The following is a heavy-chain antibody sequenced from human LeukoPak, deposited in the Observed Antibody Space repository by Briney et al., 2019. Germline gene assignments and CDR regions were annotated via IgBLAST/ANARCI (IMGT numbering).Heavy chain of an antibody. D-gene: IGHD3-10*01. CDR2: INWNGGST. Sequence: RPGGSLRLSCAASGFTFDDYGMSWVRQAPGKGLEWVSGINWNGGSTGYADSVEGRFTISRDNAKNSLYLQMNSLRAEDTALYYCARSAYWFGESVGAFDIWGQGTMVTVSS. CDR1: GFTFDDYG. J-gene: IGHJ3*02. V-gene: IGHV3-20*04. CDR3: ARSAYWFGESVGAFDI.